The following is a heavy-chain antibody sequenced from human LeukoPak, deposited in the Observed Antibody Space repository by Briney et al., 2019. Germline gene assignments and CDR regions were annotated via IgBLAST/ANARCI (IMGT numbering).Heavy chain of an antibody. V-gene: IGHV1-2*02. CDR2: INPNSGGT. J-gene: IGHJ5*02. Sequence: ASVKVSCKASGYTFTGYYMHWVRQAPGQGLEWMGWINPNSGGTNYAQKFQGRVTMTRDTSISTAYMELSSLRSEDTAAYYCARGVGFGELNWFDPWAREPWSPSPQ. CDR1: GYTFTGYY. CDR3: ARGVGFGELNWFDP. D-gene: IGHD3-10*01.